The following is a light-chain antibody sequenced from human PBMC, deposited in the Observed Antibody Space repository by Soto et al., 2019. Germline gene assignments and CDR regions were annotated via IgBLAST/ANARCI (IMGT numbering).Light chain of an antibody. CDR1: HNVNSN. CDR3: QQYNEWPLT. V-gene: IGKV3-15*01. CDR2: GTS. Sequence: EIVMTQSPATLSVSPGERATLSCRASHNVNSNLAWYQQKPGQAPRLLIYGTSTRATGIPVRFSGSGSGTEFTVTISSRQSEDPAVYYCQQYNEWPLTFGGGTKVEIK. J-gene: IGKJ4*01.